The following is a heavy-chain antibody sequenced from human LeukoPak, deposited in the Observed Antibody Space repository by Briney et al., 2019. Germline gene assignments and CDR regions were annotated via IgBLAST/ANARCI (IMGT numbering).Heavy chain of an antibody. Sequence: SETLSLTCTVSGGSISSYYWSWIRQPAGKGLEWIGRIYTSGSTNYNPSLKSRVTMSVDKSKNQFSLKVRSLIAADTAVYYCARRSLSAFDIWGQGTMVTVSS. J-gene: IGHJ3*02. CDR2: IYTSGST. V-gene: IGHV4-4*07. CDR1: GGSISSYY. CDR3: ARRSLSAFDI.